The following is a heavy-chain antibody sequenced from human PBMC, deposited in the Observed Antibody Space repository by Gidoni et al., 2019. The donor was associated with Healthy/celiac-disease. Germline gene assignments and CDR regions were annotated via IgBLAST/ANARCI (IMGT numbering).Heavy chain of an antibody. V-gene: IGHV1-69*01. Sequence: QVQLVQSGAEVKKPGSSVKVSCNASAGTFSSYAISWVRQAPVQGLEWMGGIIPIFGTANYAQKFQGRVTITADECTSTAYMELSSLRSEDTAVYYCARAQKYSGSSRVGNYYYGMDVWGQGTTVTVSS. CDR2: IIPIFGTA. CDR3: ARAQKYSGSSRVGNYYYGMDV. J-gene: IGHJ6*02. D-gene: IGHD1-26*01. CDR1: AGTFSSYA.